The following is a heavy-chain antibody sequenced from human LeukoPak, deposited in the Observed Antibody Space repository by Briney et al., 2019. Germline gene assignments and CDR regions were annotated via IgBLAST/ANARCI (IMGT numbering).Heavy chain of an antibody. CDR2: IYTSGST. J-gene: IGHJ6*02. CDR1: GGSTSSYY. V-gene: IGHV4-4*07. CDR3: ARAGVVVVPAAILGPGGMDV. D-gene: IGHD2-2*01. Sequence: SETLSLTCTVSGGSTSSYYWSWIRQPAGKGLEWIGRIYTSGSTNYNPSLKSRVTMSVDTSKNQFSLKLSSVTAADTAVYYCARAGVVVVPAAILGPGGMDVWGQGTTVTVSS.